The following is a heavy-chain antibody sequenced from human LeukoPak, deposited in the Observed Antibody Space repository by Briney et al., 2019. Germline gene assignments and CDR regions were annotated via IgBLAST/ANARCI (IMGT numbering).Heavy chain of an antibody. V-gene: IGHV3-7*01. D-gene: IGHD6-13*01. Sequence: GGSLRLSCAASGFTFSNYLMTWVRQAPGKGLEWVADIKADGSEKYYVDSVKGRFTILRDNAKNSLYLQMNSLRAEDTAVYYCAREDYIAAAGFDYWGQGTLVTVSS. CDR1: GFTFSNYL. J-gene: IGHJ4*02. CDR3: AREDYIAAAGFDY. CDR2: IKADGSEK.